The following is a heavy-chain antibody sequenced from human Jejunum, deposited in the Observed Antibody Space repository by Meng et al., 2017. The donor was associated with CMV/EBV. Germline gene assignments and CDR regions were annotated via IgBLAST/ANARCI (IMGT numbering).Heavy chain of an antibody. Sequence: SWVPQAPGQGLEWMGWISTFNDTKIYANPLQGRLSLTTDTSTNTAYMELTSLTSDDTAIYFCARDEIDFYTGFARPQFGSYGMDVWGQGTAVTVSS. CDR3: ARDEIDFYTGFARPQFGSYGMDV. J-gene: IGHJ6*02. V-gene: IGHV1-18*01. CDR2: ISTFNDTK. D-gene: IGHD3/OR15-3a*01.